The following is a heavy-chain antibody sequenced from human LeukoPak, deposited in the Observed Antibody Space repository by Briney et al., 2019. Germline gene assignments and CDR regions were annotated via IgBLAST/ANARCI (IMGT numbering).Heavy chain of an antibody. CDR3: ARGAGGYRSDP. V-gene: IGHV4-59*01. CDR1: GGSISDYH. Sequence: SETLSLTCTVSGGSISDYHWTWIRQPPGKALEYIGYIYNRGTTYYNPSLKSRVTISADTPKKQSSLTLTSLTAADTAVYYCARGAGGYRSDPWGQGTLVTVYS. CDR2: IYNRGTT. J-gene: IGHJ5*02. D-gene: IGHD1-1*01.